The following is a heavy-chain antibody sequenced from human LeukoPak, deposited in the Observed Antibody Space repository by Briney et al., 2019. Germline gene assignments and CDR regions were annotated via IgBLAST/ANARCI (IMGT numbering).Heavy chain of an antibody. V-gene: IGHV4-59*12. CDR3: ARDYQNYDFWSGYFMTPSFDY. D-gene: IGHD3-3*01. J-gene: IGHJ4*02. CDR2: IYYSGST. Sequence: PSETLSLTCTVSGGSISSYYWSWIRQPPGKGLEWIGYIYYSGSTNYNPSLKSRVTISVDTSKNQFSLKLSSVTAADTAVYYCARDYQNYDFWSGYFMTPSFDYWGQGTLVTVSS. CDR1: GGSISSYY.